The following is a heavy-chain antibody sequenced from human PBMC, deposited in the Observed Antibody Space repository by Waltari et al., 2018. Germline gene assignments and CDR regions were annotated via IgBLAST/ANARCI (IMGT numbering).Heavy chain of an antibody. Sequence: VYLMESGVGLVQPGGSLRLSCVGSGFDCSFYAMSWVRQAPGRWLEWVSGIDNSGEDTYYADSVKGRFTISRDDSKKTLYLQMNSLRVEDTAIYYCAKDSGFSMIRGRENSWGQGTLVAVSS. J-gene: IGHJ4*02. V-gene: IGHV3-23*01. CDR3: AKDSGFSMIRGRENS. CDR2: IDNSGEDT. CDR1: GFDCSFYA. D-gene: IGHD3-10*01.